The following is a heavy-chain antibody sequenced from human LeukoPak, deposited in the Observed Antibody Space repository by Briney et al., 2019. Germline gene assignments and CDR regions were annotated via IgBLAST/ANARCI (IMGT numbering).Heavy chain of an antibody. CDR1: GFTVSSNS. Sequence: PGGSLRLSCTVSGFTVSSNSMSWVRQAPGKGLEWVSFIYSDNTHYSDSVKGRFTISRDNSKNTLYLQVNSLRAEDTAVYYCAREYGGSGSWYYYYYYYMDVWGKGTTVTISS. J-gene: IGHJ6*03. D-gene: IGHD3-10*01. V-gene: IGHV3-53*01. CDR3: AREYGGSGSWYYYYYYYMDV. CDR2: IYSDNT.